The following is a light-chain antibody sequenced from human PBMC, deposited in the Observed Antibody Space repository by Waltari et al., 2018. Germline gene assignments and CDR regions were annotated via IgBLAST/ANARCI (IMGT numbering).Light chain of an antibody. J-gene: IGLJ2*01. CDR3: QSGDSSGVVV. Sequence: SYELTQPPSVSMSPGQTARITCSGDALPKQFAFWYQQKSGQAPVVVIYKDTERPSGIPDRISGSSSGTTVTLTISGAQAEDEADYYCQSGDSSGVVVFGGGTKLTVL. CDR2: KDT. CDR1: ALPKQF. V-gene: IGLV3-25*03.